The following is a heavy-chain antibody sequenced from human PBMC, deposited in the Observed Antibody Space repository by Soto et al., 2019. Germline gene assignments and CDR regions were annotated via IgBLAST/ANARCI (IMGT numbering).Heavy chain of an antibody. Sequence: QVQLRESGPGLVEPSTTLSLTCTVGGGAISAGNWWSWLRQSPGKGLQWIGEIFHSGRSNYNPSLKSRVTLSVDTSQNQFSLILHSVTVADTAVYYCATDLLITPRWGQGTLVSVSS. J-gene: IGHJ4*02. CDR3: ATDLLITPR. CDR1: GGAISAGNW. V-gene: IGHV4-4*02. D-gene: IGHD2-21*01. CDR2: IFHSGRS.